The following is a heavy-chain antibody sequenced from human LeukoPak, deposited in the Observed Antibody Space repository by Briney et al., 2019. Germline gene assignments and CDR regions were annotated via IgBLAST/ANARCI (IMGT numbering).Heavy chain of an antibody. J-gene: IGHJ4*02. CDR2: IYYSGST. V-gene: IGHV4-39*01. Sequence: KPSETLSLTCTVSGGSISSSSYYWGWIRQPPGKGLEWIGSIYYSGSTYYNPSLKSRVTISVDTSKNHFSLKLSSVTAADTAVYYCARHFLGGSSGWLGFDYWGQGALVTVSS. CDR3: ARHFLGGSSGWLGFDY. CDR1: GGSISSSSYY. D-gene: IGHD6-19*01.